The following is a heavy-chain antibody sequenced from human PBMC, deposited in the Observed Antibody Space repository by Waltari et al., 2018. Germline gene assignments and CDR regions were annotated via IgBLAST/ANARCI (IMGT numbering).Heavy chain of an antibody. CDR1: GGSISSSSYY. Sequence: QLQLQESGPGLVKPSETLSLTCTVSGGSISSSSYYWGWIRQHPGKGLEWIGSIYYSGCPVSNPSLKSRVPISVDTSKNQFSLKLSSVTAADTAVYYCARESIAAAGTLVYLGQGTLVTVSS. CDR2: IYYSGCP. J-gene: IGHJ4*02. CDR3: ARESIAAAGTLVY. D-gene: IGHD6-13*01. V-gene: IGHV4-39*07.